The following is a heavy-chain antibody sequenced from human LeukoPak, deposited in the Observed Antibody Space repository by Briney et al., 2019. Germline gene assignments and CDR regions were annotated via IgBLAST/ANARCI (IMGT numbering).Heavy chain of an antibody. CDR3: ARGGNWRQDFDY. J-gene: IGHJ4*02. D-gene: IGHD4-23*01. V-gene: IGHV3-48*01. CDR1: GFPFSSYA. CDR2: ISSSSSTI. Sequence: GGSLRLSCAASGFPFSSYAMNWVRQAPGKGLEWVSYISSSSSTIRYADSVKGRFTISRDNGKNSLYLQMNRLRAEDTAVYYCARGGNWRQDFDYWGQGTLVTVSS.